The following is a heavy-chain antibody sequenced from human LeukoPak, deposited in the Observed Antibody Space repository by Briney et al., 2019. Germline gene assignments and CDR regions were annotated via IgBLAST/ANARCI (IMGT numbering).Heavy chain of an antibody. CDR1: GYTFTDYY. J-gene: IGHJ6*02. CDR2: INPKSGGT. D-gene: IGHD6-19*01. V-gene: IGHV1-2*02. CDR3: ARAIAVNYGMDV. Sequence: ASVKVSCKASGYTFTDYYMYWVRQAPGQGLEWMGWINPKSGGTNYTQKFQGRVTMTRDTSINTAYMELSRLRSDDTAVYYCARAIAVNYGMDVWGQGTTVIVSS.